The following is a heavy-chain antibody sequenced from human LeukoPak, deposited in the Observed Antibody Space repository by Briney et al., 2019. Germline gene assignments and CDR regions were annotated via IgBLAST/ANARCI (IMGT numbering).Heavy chain of an antibody. CDR2: ISTSGDIT. Sequence: GGSLRLSCTASGFTFSDYYMTWIRQAPGKGLEWLSYISTSGDITSYADSVKGRFTISRDNAKKSLYLQIDSLRAEDTVIYYCARDRQFRLHDPWGQGILVTVSS. J-gene: IGHJ5*02. D-gene: IGHD3-16*01. CDR3: ARDRQFRLHDP. V-gene: IGHV3-11*01. CDR1: GFTFSDYY.